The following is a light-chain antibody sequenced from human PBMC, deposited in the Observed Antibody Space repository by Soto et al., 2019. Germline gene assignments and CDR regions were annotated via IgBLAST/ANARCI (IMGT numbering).Light chain of an antibody. CDR1: SGDIGAYNY. V-gene: IGLV2-11*01. CDR3: CSYAHTSRV. CDR2: DVN. J-gene: IGLJ3*02. Sequence: QSALTQPRSVSGSPGQSVTFSCTGTSGDIGAYNYVSWYQLHPGKAPKMIIYDVNKRPSGVPDRFSGSKSGNTASLTISWLQAEDEADYYCCSYAHTSRVFGGGTKVTVL.